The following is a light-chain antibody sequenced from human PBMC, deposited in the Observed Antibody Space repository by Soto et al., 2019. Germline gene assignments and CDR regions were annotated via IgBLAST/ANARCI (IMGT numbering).Light chain of an antibody. CDR2: AAS. Sequence: DIQMTQFPSSLSASVGNRVTITCRAGQSISTYLNWYQQKPGKAPKLLIYAASSLQSGVPSRFSGSGSGTDFTLTISSLQPEEFATYYCQQSYSTPYTFGQGTNLDI. J-gene: IGKJ2*01. CDR3: QQSYSTPYT. V-gene: IGKV1-39*01. CDR1: QSISTY.